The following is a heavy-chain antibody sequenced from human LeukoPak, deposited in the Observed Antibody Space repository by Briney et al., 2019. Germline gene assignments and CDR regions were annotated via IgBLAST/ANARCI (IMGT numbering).Heavy chain of an antibody. CDR1: GFTFSSYA. D-gene: IGHD3-22*01. V-gene: IGHV3-23*01. J-gene: IGHJ4*02. Sequence: GGSLRLSCAASGFTFSSYAMSWVRQAPGKGLEWVSAISGSGGSTYYADSVKGRFTISRDNSRNTLYLQMNSLRAEDTAVYYCAKCYYDSSGYYPFDYWGQGTLVTVSS. CDR2: ISGSGGST. CDR3: AKCYYDSSGYYPFDY.